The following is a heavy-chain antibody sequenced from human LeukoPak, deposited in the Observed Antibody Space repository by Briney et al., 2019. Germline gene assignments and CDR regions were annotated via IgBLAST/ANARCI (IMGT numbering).Heavy chain of an antibody. J-gene: IGHJ4*02. V-gene: IGHV4-39*07. D-gene: IGHD5-18*01. CDR2: IYYSGST. CDR3: ASYSYGYKEFDY. Sequence: PSETLSLTCTVPGGSISSSSYYWGWIRQPPGKGLEWIGSIYYSGSTYYNPSLKSRVTISVDTSKNQFSLKLSSVTAADTALYYCASYSYGYKEFDYWGQGTLVTVSS. CDR1: GGSISSSSYY.